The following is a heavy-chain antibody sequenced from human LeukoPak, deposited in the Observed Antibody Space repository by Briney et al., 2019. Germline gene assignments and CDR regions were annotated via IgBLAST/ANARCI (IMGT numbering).Heavy chain of an antibody. V-gene: IGHV4-31*03. Sequence: MSSQTLSLTCTVSGGSISSGGYYWRWIRQHPGKGLEWIGYIYYSGSTYYNPSLKSRVTISVDTSKNQFSLKLSSVTAADTAVYYCARDEHDAFDIWGQGTMVTVSS. CDR3: ARDEHDAFDI. CDR1: GGSISSGGYY. J-gene: IGHJ3*02. CDR2: IYYSGST. D-gene: IGHD1/OR15-1a*01.